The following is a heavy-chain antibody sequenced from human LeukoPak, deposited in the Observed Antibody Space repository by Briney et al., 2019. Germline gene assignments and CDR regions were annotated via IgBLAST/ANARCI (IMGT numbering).Heavy chain of an antibody. J-gene: IGHJ4*02. Sequence: PGGSLRLSCAASGFTFSSLWMSWVRQAPGKGLEWVANIKQNGSEESYVDSVKGRFTISRDNAQNSLYLQMNNLRVDDTAVYYCADPGVGYWGQGTLVTVSS. CDR1: GFTFSSLW. CDR2: IKQNGSEE. D-gene: IGHD2-8*01. CDR3: ADPGVGY. V-gene: IGHV3-7*01.